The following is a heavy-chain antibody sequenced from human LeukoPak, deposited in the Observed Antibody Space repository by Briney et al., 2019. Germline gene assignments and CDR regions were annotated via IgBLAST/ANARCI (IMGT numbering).Heavy chain of an antibody. CDR2: IRYDRSNK. J-gene: IGHJ4*02. D-gene: IGHD3-10*01. CDR3: AKGRSMVRGVHPNDY. V-gene: IGHV3-30*02. CDR1: GFTFSSYG. Sequence: GGSLRLSCAASGFTFSSYGMHWVRQAPGKGLEWVAFIRYDRSNKYYADSVKGRFTISRDNSKNTLYLQMNSLRAEDTAVYYCAKGRSMVRGVHPNDYWGQGTLVTVSS.